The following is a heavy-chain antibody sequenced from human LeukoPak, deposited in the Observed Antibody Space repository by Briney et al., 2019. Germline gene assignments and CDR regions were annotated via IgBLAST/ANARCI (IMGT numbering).Heavy chain of an antibody. CDR3: VRDASVVVVPAAIRAAFDI. J-gene: IGHJ3*02. V-gene: IGHV3-23*01. Sequence: PGGSLRLSCAASGFTFSSYAMSWVRQAPGKGLEWVSVTSGTGYSTYYADSVKGRFTISRDNSKNTLYLQMNSLRAEDTAVYYCVRDASVVVVPAAIRAAFDIWGQGTMVTVSS. CDR2: TSGTGYST. D-gene: IGHD2-2*02. CDR1: GFTFSSYA.